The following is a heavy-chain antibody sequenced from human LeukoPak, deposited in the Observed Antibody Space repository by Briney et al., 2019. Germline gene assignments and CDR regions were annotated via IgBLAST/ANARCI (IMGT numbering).Heavy chain of an antibody. J-gene: IGHJ6*03. Sequence: SETLSLTCAVYGGSFSGYYWSWIRQPPGKGLEWIGEINRSGSTNYNPSLKSRVTISVDTSKNQFSLKLSSVTAADTAVYYCARGRTIAARHNYYYYMDVWGKGTTVTVSS. D-gene: IGHD6-6*01. CDR2: INRSGST. CDR3: ARGRTIAARHNYYYYMDV. V-gene: IGHV4-34*01. CDR1: GGSFSGYY.